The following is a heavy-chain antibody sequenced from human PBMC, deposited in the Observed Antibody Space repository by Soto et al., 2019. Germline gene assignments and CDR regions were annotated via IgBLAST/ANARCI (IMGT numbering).Heavy chain of an antibody. CDR3: ARGGREYSEYYYYYGMDV. CDR1: GGSFSGYY. J-gene: IGHJ6*02. CDR2: INHSGST. D-gene: IGHD5-18*01. V-gene: IGHV4-34*01. Sequence: SETLSLTCAVYGGSFSGYYWSWIRQPPGKGLEWIGEINHSGSTNYNPSLKSRVTISVDTSKNQFSLKLSSVTAADTAVYYCARGGREYSEYYYYYGMDVWGQGTTVTVSS.